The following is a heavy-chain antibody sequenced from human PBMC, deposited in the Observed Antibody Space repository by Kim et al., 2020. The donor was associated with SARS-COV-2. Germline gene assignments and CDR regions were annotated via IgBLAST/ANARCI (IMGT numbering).Heavy chain of an antibody. CDR2: IKQDGSEK. Sequence: GGSLRLSCAASGFTFSSYWMSWVRQAPGKGLEWVANIKQDGSEKYYVDSVKGRFTISRDNAKNSLYLQMNSLRAEDTAVYYCARDMTPGPFGESNSFDYWGQGTLVTVSS. J-gene: IGHJ4*02. CDR1: GFTFSSYW. CDR3: ARDMTPGPFGESNSFDY. V-gene: IGHV3-7*03. D-gene: IGHD3-10*01.